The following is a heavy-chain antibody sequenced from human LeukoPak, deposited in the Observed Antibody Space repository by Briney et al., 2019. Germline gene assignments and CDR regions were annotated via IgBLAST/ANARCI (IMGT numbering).Heavy chain of an antibody. Sequence: AGGSLRLSCAASGFTFSSYGMHWVRQAPGKGLEWVAVIWYDGSNKYYADSVKGRFTISRDNAKNSLYLQMNSLRAEDTAVYYCARDSYGDYGSLYYFDYWGQGTLVTVSS. CDR1: GFTFSSYG. CDR3: ARDSYGDYGSLYYFDY. D-gene: IGHD4-17*01. CDR2: IWYDGSNK. V-gene: IGHV3-33*01. J-gene: IGHJ4*02.